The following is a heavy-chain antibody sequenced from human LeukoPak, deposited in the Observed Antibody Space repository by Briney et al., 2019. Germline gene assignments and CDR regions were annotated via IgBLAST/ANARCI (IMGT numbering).Heavy chain of an antibody. J-gene: IGHJ4*02. CDR3: ARSAAAGSPTGLDY. CDR2: INPSGGGT. Sequence: ASVKVSCKASGGTFSSYAISWVRQAPGQGLEWMGIINPSGGGTSYAQKFQGRVTMTRDTSTSTVYMELSSLRSEDTAVYYCARSAAAGSPTGLDYWGQGTLVTVSS. CDR1: GGTFSSYA. D-gene: IGHD6-13*01. V-gene: IGHV1-46*01.